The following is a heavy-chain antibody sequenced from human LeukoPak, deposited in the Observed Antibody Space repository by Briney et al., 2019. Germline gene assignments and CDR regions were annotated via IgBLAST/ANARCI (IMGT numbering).Heavy chain of an antibody. CDR2: IYHSGST. Sequence: SETLSLTCTVSGYSISSGYYWGWIRQPPGKGLEWIGSIYHSGSTYYNPSLKSRVTISVDTSKNQFSLKLRSVTAADTAVYYCASLPVTDYYDSSGYYYGGNFDYWGQGTLVTVSS. CDR1: GYSISSGYY. J-gene: IGHJ4*02. V-gene: IGHV4-38-2*02. D-gene: IGHD3-22*01. CDR3: ASLPVTDYYDSSGYYYGGNFDY.